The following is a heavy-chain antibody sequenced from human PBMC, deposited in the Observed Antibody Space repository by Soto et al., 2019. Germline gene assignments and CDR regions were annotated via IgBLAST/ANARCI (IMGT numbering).Heavy chain of an antibody. CDR2: INHSGST. CDR3: ARGSEYYCSGGSCYGFEGYYYYMDV. J-gene: IGHJ6*03. CDR1: GGSFSGYY. D-gene: IGHD2-15*01. Sequence: QVQLQQWGAGLLKPSETLSLTCAVYGGSFSGYYWNWIRQPPGKGLEWIGEINHSGSTNYNPSLKSQVTISVDTSKNQFAPKLRSVTAADTAVYYCARGSEYYCSGGSCYGFEGYYYYMDVWGKGTTVTVSS. V-gene: IGHV4-34*01.